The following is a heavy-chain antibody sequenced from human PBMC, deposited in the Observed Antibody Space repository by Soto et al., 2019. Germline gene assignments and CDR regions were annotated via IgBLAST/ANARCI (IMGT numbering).Heavy chain of an antibody. CDR2: ISGSGGST. CDR1: GFTFSSYA. CDR3: AKEGGSYKYYFDY. V-gene: IGHV3-23*01. D-gene: IGHD2-15*01. J-gene: IGHJ4*02. Sequence: PGGSLRLSCAASGFTFSSYAMSWVRQAPGKGLEWVSAISGSGGSTYYADSVKGRFTISRDISKNTLYLQMNSLRADDTAVYYCAKEGGSYKYYFDYWGQGTLVTVSS.